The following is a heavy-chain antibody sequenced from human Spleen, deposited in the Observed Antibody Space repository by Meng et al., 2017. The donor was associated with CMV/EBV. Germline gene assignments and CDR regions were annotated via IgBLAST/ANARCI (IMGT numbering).Heavy chain of an antibody. CDR3: ARDPPAMAPYFDY. V-gene: IGHV3-21*01. Sequence: GESLKISCAASGFIFSSYTMNWVRQAPGKGLEWVSSISSSSSYIYYADSVKGRFTISRDNAKNSLYLQMNSLRAEDTAVYYCARDPPAMAPYFDYWGQGTLVTVSS. J-gene: IGHJ4*02. D-gene: IGHD5-18*01. CDR1: GFIFSSYT. CDR2: ISSSSSYI.